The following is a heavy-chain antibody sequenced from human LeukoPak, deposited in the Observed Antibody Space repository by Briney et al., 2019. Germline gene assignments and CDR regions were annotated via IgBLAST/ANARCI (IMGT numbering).Heavy chain of an antibody. Sequence: GGSLRLSCEASGFTFSNARMSWVRQAPGKGLEWVGHIKGKTDGGTTHYAAPVKGRFIISRDDSKNMLYLQMNSLKTEDTAFYYCTTDGGIAVRPLFDYWGQGTLVTVSS. CDR3: TTDGGIAVRPLFDY. D-gene: IGHD6-19*01. V-gene: IGHV3-15*06. CDR1: GFTFSNAR. J-gene: IGHJ4*02. CDR2: IKGKTDGGTT.